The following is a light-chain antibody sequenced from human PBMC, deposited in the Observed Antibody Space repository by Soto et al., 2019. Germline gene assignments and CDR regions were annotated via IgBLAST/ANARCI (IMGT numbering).Light chain of an antibody. CDR1: QSISNY. Sequence: DIQMTQSPSSLSASVGDRVTITCRASQSISNYLNWYQQKPGKAPNLLIYAASTLQSGVPSRFSGSGSGTDFTLTISSLQPEDFATYSCQQSYSTPQAFGGGTKV. V-gene: IGKV1-39*01. CDR2: AAS. J-gene: IGKJ4*01. CDR3: QQSYSTPQA.